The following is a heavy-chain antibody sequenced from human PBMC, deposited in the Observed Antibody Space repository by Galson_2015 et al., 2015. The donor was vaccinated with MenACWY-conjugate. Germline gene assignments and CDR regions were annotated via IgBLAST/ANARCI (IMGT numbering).Heavy chain of an antibody. D-gene: IGHD4-11*01. Sequence: SLRLSCAASGFSFSTHAMHWVRQAPGKGLEWVALIWIDGNTKQYADSVKGRFTISRDNSENTLHLQMNSLRGEDTAMYYCVKEPHYSGSYYGIDYWGQGTLVTVSS. CDR2: IWIDGNTK. CDR3: VKEPHYSGSYYGIDY. V-gene: IGHV3-33*06. J-gene: IGHJ4*02. CDR1: GFSFSTHA.